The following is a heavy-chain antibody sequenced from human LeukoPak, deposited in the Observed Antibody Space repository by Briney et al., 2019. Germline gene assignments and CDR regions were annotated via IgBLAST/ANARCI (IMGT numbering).Heavy chain of an antibody. D-gene: IGHD1-26*01. CDR1: GGSISSYY. J-gene: IGHJ6*03. V-gene: IGHV4-59*01. CDR2: IYYSGST. Sequence: PSETLSLTCTVSGGSISSYYWSWIRQPPGKGLEWIGCIYYSGSTNYNPSLKSRVTISVDTSKHQFSLKLSSVTAADTAVYYCARVYVGATYYYYMDVWGKGTTVTVSS. CDR3: ARVYVGATYYYYMDV.